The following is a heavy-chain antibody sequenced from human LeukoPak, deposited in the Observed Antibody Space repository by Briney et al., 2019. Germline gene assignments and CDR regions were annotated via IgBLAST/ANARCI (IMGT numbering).Heavy chain of an antibody. V-gene: IGHV4-34*01. J-gene: IGHJ4*02. D-gene: IGHD6-19*01. CDR3: ARAAVAGTDY. CDR2: INHSGST. Sequence: NPSETLSLTCAVYGGSFSGYYWSWIRQPPGKGLEWIGEINHSGSTNYNPSLKSRVTISVDTSKNQFSLKLSSVTAADTAVYYCARAAVAGTDYWGQGTLVTVSS. CDR1: GGSFSGYY.